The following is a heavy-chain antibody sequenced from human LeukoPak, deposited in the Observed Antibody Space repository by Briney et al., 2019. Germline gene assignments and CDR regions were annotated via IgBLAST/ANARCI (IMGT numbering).Heavy chain of an antibody. CDR2: INHSGST. CDR3: ASNPKYDSSGYYDDY. D-gene: IGHD3-22*01. J-gene: IGHJ4*02. V-gene: IGHV4-34*01. Sequence: SETLSLTCAVYGVSFSGYYWSWIRQPPGKGLEWIGEINHSGSTNYNPSLKSRVTISVDTSKNQFSLKLSSVTAADTAVYYCASNPKYDSSGYYDDYWGQGTLVTVSS. CDR1: GVSFSGYY.